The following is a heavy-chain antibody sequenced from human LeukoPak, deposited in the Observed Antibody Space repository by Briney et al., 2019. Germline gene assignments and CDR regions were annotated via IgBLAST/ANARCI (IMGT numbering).Heavy chain of an antibody. J-gene: IGHJ3*02. D-gene: IGHD2-15*01. CDR1: GFTFSNYE. CDR2: ISSSGSTI. Sequence: GGSLRLSCAAFGFTFSNYEVNWVRQAPGKGLEWISYISSSGSTIYYADSVRGRFTISRDNAKNSVYLQMNSLRAEDTAVYYCAREYCSGGSCYNDAFDIWGQGTMVTVSS. CDR3: AREYCSGGSCYNDAFDI. V-gene: IGHV3-48*03.